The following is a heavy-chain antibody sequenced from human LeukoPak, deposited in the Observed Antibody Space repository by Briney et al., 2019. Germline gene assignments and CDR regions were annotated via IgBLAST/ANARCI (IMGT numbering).Heavy chain of an antibody. Sequence: SVKVSCKASGGTFSSYAISWVRQTPGQGLEWMGGIIPIFGTVNYAQKFQGRVTITADESTSTAYMELSSLRSEDTAVYYSARELERRRSYYYGMDVWGQGTTVTVSS. CDR2: IIPIFGTV. D-gene: IGHD1-1*01. J-gene: IGHJ6*02. CDR1: GGTFSSYA. CDR3: ARELERRRSYYYGMDV. V-gene: IGHV1-69*13.